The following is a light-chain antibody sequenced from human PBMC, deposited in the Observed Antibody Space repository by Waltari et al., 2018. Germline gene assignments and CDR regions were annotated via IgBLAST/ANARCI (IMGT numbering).Light chain of an antibody. V-gene: IGLV1-47*01. CDR3: AAWDDSLSGRV. J-gene: IGLJ3*02. CDR2: NNN. CDR1: SSTIGTRF. Sequence: QPVLTQPPSASGTPGQTVPLPWSGRSSTIGTRFLKLYQQFPGTAPKILIFNNNNRPSGVPDRFSGSKSGTSASLAISGLRSEDEADYYCAAWDDSLSGRVFGGGTKLTV.